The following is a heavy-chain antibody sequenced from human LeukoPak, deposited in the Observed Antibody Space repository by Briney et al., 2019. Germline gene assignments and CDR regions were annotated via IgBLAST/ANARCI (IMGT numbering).Heavy chain of an antibody. D-gene: IGHD3-22*01. CDR1: GGXISSSSYY. V-gene: IGHV4-39*01. CDR2: IYYSGST. Sequence: PSETLSLTCTVSGGXISSSSYYWGWIRQPPGKGLEWIGSIYYSGSTYYNSSLKSRITISVDTSKNQFSLKLTSVTAADTAVYYCASDRSGLSFCFWGQGTLVTVSS. J-gene: IGHJ4*02. CDR3: ASDRSGLSFCF.